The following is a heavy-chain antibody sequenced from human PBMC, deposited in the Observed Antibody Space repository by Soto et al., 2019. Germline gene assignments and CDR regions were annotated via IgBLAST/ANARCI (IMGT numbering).Heavy chain of an antibody. CDR3: ARDRGRIVVAHACDI. J-gene: IGHJ3*02. CDR1: GFTFSSYS. V-gene: IGHV3-21*01. CDR2: ISSSSSYI. D-gene: IGHD3-22*01. Sequence: EVQLVESGGGLVKPGGSLRLSCAASGFTFSSYSMNWVRQAPGKGLEWVSSISSSSSYIYYADSVKGRFTISRDNAKNSLYLQMNSLRAEDTAVYYCARDRGRIVVAHACDIWGQGTMVTVSS.